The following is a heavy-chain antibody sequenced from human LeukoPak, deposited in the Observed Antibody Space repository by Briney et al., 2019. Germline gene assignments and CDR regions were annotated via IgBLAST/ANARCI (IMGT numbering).Heavy chain of an antibody. J-gene: IGHJ4*02. D-gene: IGHD4-17*01. V-gene: IGHV1-69*13. Sequence: WASVKVSCKASGGTFSSYAISWVRQAPGQGLEWMGGIIPIFGTANYAQKFQGRVTITADESTSTAYMELSSLRSEDTAVYYCARDHQYGDYDGTFDYWGQGTLVTVSS. CDR2: IIPIFGTA. CDR3: ARDHQYGDYDGTFDY. CDR1: GGTFSSYA.